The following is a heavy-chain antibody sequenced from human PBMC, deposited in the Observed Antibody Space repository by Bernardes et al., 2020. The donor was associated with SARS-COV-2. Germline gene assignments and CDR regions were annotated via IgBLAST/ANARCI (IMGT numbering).Heavy chain of an antibody. V-gene: IGHV4-59*01. J-gene: IGHJ4*02. CDR3: ATSSSGWSAVDQPLDY. D-gene: IGHD6-19*01. CDR1: GGSMRSYY. Sequence: SETLSLTCSVSGGSMRSYYWKWIRQPPGKGPEWIGSIYYTGGTDYNPSLKSRVSISIDKSKNQFSLNLTSVTAADTAVYYCATSSSGWSAVDQPLDYWGQGTLVTVSS. CDR2: IYYTGGT.